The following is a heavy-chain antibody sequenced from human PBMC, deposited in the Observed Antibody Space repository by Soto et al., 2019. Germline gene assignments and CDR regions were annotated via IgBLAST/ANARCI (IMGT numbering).Heavy chain of an antibody. CDR3: AIPSFNY. J-gene: IGHJ4*02. CDR1: GFTFSSYS. CDR2: ISYSGSTR. Sequence: EVQLVESGGGLVQPGGSLRLSCAASGFTFSSYSMNWVRQAPGKGLEWVSYISYSGSTRYYADSVKGRFTISRDNAKNFLDLQMNSLRDEDTAVYYCAIPSFNYWGQGTLVTVCS. V-gene: IGHV3-48*02.